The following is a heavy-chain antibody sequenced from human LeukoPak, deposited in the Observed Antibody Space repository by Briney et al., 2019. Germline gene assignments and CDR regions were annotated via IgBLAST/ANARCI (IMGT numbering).Heavy chain of an antibody. D-gene: IGHD2-15*01. Sequence: GGSLRLSCAASGFTFSSYAMHWVRQAPGKGLEWVAVISYDGSNKYYAGSVKGRFTISRDNSKNTLYLQMNSLRAEDTVVYYCARERGHCSGGSCYGAFDYWGQGTLVTVSS. J-gene: IGHJ4*02. V-gene: IGHV3-30*04. CDR3: ARERGHCSGGSCYGAFDY. CDR2: ISYDGSNK. CDR1: GFTFSSYA.